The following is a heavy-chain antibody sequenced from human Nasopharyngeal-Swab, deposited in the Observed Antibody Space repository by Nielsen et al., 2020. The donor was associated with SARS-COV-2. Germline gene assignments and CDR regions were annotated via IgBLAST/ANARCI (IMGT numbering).Heavy chain of an antibody. V-gene: IGHV3-23*01. D-gene: IGHD6-6*01. CDR3: AKEMSSSSAFDY. CDR2: IRGSGGST. Sequence: LSLTCAASGFSFSSYVMSWVRQAPGKGLEWVSTIRGSGGSTYYADSVKGRFTISRDNSKNTLYLQMNSLRAEDTALYYCAKEMSSSSAFDYWGQGTLVTVSS. J-gene: IGHJ4*02. CDR1: GFSFSSYV.